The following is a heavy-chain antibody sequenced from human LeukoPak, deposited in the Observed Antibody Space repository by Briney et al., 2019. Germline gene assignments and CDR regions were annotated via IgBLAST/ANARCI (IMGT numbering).Heavy chain of an antibody. D-gene: IGHD3-16*01. Sequence: GASVKVSCKASGYTFTNYGISWVRQAPGQGLEWMGWISAYNGNTNYAQKLQGRVTMTTDTSTSTAYMELRSLRSDDTAVYYCARGLRSPYYYYYMDVWGKGTTVTVSS. CDR3: ARGLRSPYYYYYMDV. J-gene: IGHJ6*03. CDR2: ISAYNGNT. V-gene: IGHV1-18*01. CDR1: GYTFTNYG.